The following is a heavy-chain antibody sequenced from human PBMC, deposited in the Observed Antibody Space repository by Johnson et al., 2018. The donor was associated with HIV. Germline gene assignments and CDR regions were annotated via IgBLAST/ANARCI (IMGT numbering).Heavy chain of an antibody. Sequence: QVQLVESGGGVVRPGGSLRLSCAASGFTFSSYAMHWVRQAPGKGLEWVAVISYDGSNKYYADSVKGRFTISRDNSKNTLYLQMNSLRAEDTAVYYCARAGIVFDIWGQGTMVTVSS. CDR3: ARAGIVFDI. CDR1: GFTFSSYA. V-gene: IGHV3-30-3*01. D-gene: IGHD2-15*01. J-gene: IGHJ3*02. CDR2: ISYDGSNK.